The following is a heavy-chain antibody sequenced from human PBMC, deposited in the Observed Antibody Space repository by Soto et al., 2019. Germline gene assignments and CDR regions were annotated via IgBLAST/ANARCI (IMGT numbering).Heavy chain of an antibody. D-gene: IGHD6-13*01. Sequence: ASVKVSCKASGYTFASYGISWVRQAPGQGLEWMGWISAYNGNTNYVQNLQGRVTMTTDTSTSTAYMEVRSLRSDDTAVYYCARYMAAVGPNAFDIWGQGRMVTV. CDR2: ISAYNGNT. CDR3: ARYMAAVGPNAFDI. CDR1: GYTFASYG. V-gene: IGHV1-18*01. J-gene: IGHJ3*02.